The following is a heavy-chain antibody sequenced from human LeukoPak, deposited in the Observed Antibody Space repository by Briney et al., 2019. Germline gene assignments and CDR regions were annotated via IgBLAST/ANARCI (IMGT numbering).Heavy chain of an antibody. CDR3: ARAAGYYFDY. J-gene: IGHJ4*02. CDR1: GFTFKSYS. Sequence: PGGSLRLSCAAFGFTFKSYSMNWVRQAPGKGLEWVAFITSTSGDMFYADSVKGRFTISRDNAKNSLYLQMDSLRAEDTAVYYCARAAGYYFDYWGQGSLVTVSS. CDR2: ITSTSGDM. V-gene: IGHV3-21*05.